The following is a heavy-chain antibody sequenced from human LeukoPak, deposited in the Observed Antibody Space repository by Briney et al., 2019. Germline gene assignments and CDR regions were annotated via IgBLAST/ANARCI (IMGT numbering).Heavy chain of an antibody. CDR2: ISGSGGST. CDR3: AKDLLVVAATRDPDYYYYYGMDV. D-gene: IGHD2-15*01. Sequence: AGSLRLSCAASGFTFSSYALSWVRQAPGKGLEWISAISGSGGSTYYADSVKGGFTISRDSSKNTLYLQMNSLRAEDTAVYYCAKDLLVVAATRDPDYYYYYGMDVWGQGTTVTVSS. V-gene: IGHV3-23*01. CDR1: GFTFSSYA. J-gene: IGHJ6*02.